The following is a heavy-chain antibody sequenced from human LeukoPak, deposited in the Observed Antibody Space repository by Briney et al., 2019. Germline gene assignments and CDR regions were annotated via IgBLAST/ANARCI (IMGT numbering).Heavy chain of an antibody. V-gene: IGHV3-21*01. Sequence: PGGSLRLSCVASGFTFSIYTMSWVRQAPGKGLEWVSSITSSSSSIYSADSVKGRLTISRDNAKNSLYLQMNSLRAEDTAVYYCAAQDYIAAARDYWGQGTLVTVSS. CDR1: GFTFSIYT. CDR2: ITSSSSSI. D-gene: IGHD6-13*01. J-gene: IGHJ4*02. CDR3: AAQDYIAAARDY.